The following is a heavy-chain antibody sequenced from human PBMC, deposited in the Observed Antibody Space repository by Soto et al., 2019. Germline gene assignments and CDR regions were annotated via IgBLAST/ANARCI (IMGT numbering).Heavy chain of an antibody. V-gene: IGHV3-23*01. CDR1: GFTFSSYA. CDR3: ARRGPGTYFDY. CDR2: ISGSGDST. J-gene: IGHJ4*02. D-gene: IGHD6-13*01. Sequence: EVQLLDSGGGLVQPGGSLRLSCAASGFTFSSYAMNWVRQAPGKGLEWVSVISGSGDSTYYADSVKGRFTISRDNSXXXLYLXXNSXXTEDTAVYYCARRGPGTYFDYWGQGTLVTVSS.